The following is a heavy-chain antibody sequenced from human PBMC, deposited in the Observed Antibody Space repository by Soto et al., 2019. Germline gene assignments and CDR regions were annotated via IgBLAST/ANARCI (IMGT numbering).Heavy chain of an antibody. D-gene: IGHD5-18*01. V-gene: IGHV3-9*01. Sequence: PGGSLGLSCAASGFTCDDYAMHWVRQAPGKGLEWVSGISWNSGSIGYADSVKGRFTISRDNAKNSLYLQMKRLRAEDTALNYYAKDPVRRRIQPAGMDVWGQGT. CDR2: ISWNSGSI. CDR1: GFTCDDYA. CDR3: AKDPVRRRIQPAGMDV. J-gene: IGHJ6*02.